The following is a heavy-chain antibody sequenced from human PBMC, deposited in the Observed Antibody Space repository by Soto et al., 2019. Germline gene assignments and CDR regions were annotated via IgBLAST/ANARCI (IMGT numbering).Heavy chain of an antibody. CDR3: ARKGGDNGMDV. J-gene: IGHJ6*02. CDR2: IYYSGST. Sequence: LSLTCTVSGGSISSYYWSWIRQPPGKGLEWIGYIYYSGSTNYSPSLKSRVTISVDTSKNQFSLKLSSVTAADTAVYYCARKGGDNGMDVWGQGTTVTVSS. V-gene: IGHV4-59*01. D-gene: IGHD2-21*02. CDR1: GGSISSYY.